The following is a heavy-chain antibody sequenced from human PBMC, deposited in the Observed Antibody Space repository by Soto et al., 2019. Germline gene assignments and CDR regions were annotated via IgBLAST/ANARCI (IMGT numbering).Heavy chain of an antibody. J-gene: IGHJ5*02. D-gene: IGHD1-20*01. V-gene: IGHV1-18*01. CDR1: GYTFNSYG. Sequence: QVQLVQSGGEVKKPGASVRVSCKASGYTFNSYGISWVRQAPGQGLEWMGWLNTYNGNTNKAQKFQGRVSMTTDTSTSTAYLEPRSLGSDDTAVYYCARDVLYNPSGDRRFDPRGHGTLVTVSS. CDR2: LNTYNGNT. CDR3: ARDVLYNPSGDRRFDP.